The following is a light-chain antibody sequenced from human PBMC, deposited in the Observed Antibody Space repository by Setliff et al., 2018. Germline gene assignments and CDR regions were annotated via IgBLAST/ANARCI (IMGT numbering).Light chain of an antibody. CDR1: SSDVGGYNY. V-gene: IGLV2-8*01. J-gene: IGLJ2*01. Sequence: QSALTQPPSASGSPGQPVTISCTGTSSDVGGYNYVSWYQQHPGKAPKLMIYAVTKRPSGVPDRFSGSKSANTASLTVSGLQAEDEADYYCSSYAGSNNYVLFGGGTKVTVL. CDR3: SSYAGSNNYVL. CDR2: AVT.